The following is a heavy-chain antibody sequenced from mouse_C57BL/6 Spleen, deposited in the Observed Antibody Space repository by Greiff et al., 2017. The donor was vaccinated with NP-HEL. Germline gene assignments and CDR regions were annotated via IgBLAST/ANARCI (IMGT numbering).Heavy chain of an antibody. CDR1: GFTFSSYA. CDR2: ISSGGDYI. V-gene: IGHV5-9-1*02. J-gene: IGHJ4*01. D-gene: IGHD1-1*01. Sequence: EVQLQESGEGLVKPGGSLKLSCAASGFTFSSYAMSWVRQTPEKRLEWVAYISSGGDYIYYADTVKGRFTISRDNARNTLYLQMSSLKSEDTAMYYCTRDRGYYGSSSYAMDYWGQGTSVTVSS. CDR3: TRDRGYYGSSSYAMDY.